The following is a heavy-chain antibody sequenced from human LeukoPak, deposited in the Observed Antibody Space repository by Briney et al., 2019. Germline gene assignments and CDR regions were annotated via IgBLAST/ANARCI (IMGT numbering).Heavy chain of an antibody. CDR3: ATAGVYYYDSSGYGTLQD. Sequence: ASVKVSCKASGYSFTSHYMHWVRQAPGQGLEWMGLINPSGSSTLYAQKFQGRVTMTEDTSTDTAYMELSSLRSEDTAVYYCATAGVYYYDSSGYGTLQDWGQGALVTVSS. J-gene: IGHJ4*02. D-gene: IGHD3-22*01. CDR1: GYSFTSHY. CDR2: INPSGSST. V-gene: IGHV1-46*01.